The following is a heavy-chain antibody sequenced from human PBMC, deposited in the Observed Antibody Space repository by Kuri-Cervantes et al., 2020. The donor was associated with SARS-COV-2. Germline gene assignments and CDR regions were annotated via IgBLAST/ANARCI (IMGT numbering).Heavy chain of an antibody. J-gene: IGHJ4*02. CDR3: AKPCNRYISSWYTGDY. D-gene: IGHD6-13*01. Sequence: ETLSLTCAASGFTFSSYAMHWVRQAPGKGLEWVSAISVSGGSTYYADSVKGRFTISRDNSKNTLFLQMNSLRAEDPAVYYCAKPCNRYISSWYTGDYWGQGTLVTVSS. CDR2: ISVSGGST. CDR1: GFTFSSYA. V-gene: IGHV3-23*01.